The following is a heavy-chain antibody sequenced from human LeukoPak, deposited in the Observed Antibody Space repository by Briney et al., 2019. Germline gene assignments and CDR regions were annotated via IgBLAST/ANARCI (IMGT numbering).Heavy chain of an antibody. V-gene: IGHV4-39*07. D-gene: IGHD1-26*01. CDR1: GGSISHSNYY. CDR2: IYYNGNT. CDR3: ARLEVGATTYLFDY. J-gene: IGHJ4*02. Sequence: SETLSLTCTVSGGSISHSNYYWVWIRQPPGKGLEWIGSIYYNGNTYYSPSLKSRVTISIDTSKNQFSLKLSSVTAADTAVFYCARLEVGATTYLFDYWGQGTLVTVSS.